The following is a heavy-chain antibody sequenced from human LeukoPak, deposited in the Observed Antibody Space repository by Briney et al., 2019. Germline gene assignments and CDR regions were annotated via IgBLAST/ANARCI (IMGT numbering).Heavy chain of an antibody. CDR1: GFTLSSYE. CDR2: ISRTGNSI. V-gene: IGHV3-48*03. Sequence: GGSLRLSCAASGFTLSSYEMNWVRLAPGKGLEWISYISRTGNSIYYADSVKGRFTISRDSAKNSLYLQMNSLRAEDTAVYYCARGPYSSNWYVDYWGQGTLVTAAS. J-gene: IGHJ4*02. D-gene: IGHD6-13*01. CDR3: ARGPYSSNWYVDY.